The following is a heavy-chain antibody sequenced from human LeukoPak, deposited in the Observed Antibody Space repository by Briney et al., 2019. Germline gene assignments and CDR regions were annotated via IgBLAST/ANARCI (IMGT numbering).Heavy chain of an antibody. CDR2: IIPIFGTA. CDR3: ASLAGTTRGGYYYYYGMDV. Sequence: SVKVSCKVSGGTFSSYAISWVRRAPGQGHERMGGIIPIFGTANYAQKFQGRDTITADESTTTAYMELSSLSSEDTAVYYCASLAGTTRGGYYYYYGMDVWGKGTTVTVSS. J-gene: IGHJ6*04. D-gene: IGHD1-1*01. CDR1: GGTFSSYA. V-gene: IGHV1-69*01.